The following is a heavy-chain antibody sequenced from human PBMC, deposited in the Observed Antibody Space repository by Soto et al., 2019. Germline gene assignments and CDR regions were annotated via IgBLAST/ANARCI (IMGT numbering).Heavy chain of an antibody. J-gene: IGHJ5*02. D-gene: IGHD2-15*01. CDR1: GYFFAGYW. CDR3: ERKGATVPAVPLIWFDP. Sequence: VQLVQSGTEVKKPGESLKISCKGSGYFFAGYWIAWVRQMPGKGLEWMGIIYPDNSNTKYSRSFQGQVTISADKSSSTAYLQWSSLKASDTAIYYCERKGATVPAVPLIWFDPWGNGNLVTVSS. V-gene: IGHV5-51*01. CDR2: IYPDNSNT.